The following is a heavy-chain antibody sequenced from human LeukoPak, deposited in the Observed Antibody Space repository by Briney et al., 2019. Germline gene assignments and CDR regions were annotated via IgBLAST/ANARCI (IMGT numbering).Heavy chain of an antibody. CDR1: GLTFSSYG. CDR3: ARDSGSYFDP. CDR2: ISYHGSNK. J-gene: IGHJ5*02. Sequence: GGSLRLSCAASGLTFSSYGMHWVRPAPGKGRGWVALISYHGSNKYYADSVKGRFTIARDNSKNTLYVQMNSLRAEDTAVYYCARDSGSYFDPWGQGTLVTVSS. V-gene: IGHV3-33*01.